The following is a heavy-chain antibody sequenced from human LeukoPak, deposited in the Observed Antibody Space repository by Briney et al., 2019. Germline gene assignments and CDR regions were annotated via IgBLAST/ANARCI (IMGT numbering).Heavy chain of an antibody. CDR2: ISYDGSNK. D-gene: IGHD2-8*01. CDR1: GYTFSSYA. J-gene: IGHJ4*02. Sequence: GRSLRLSCAASGYTFSSYAMHGVRQAPGKGLEWVAVISYDGSNKYYADSVKGRFTISRDNSKNTLYLQMNSLRAEDTAVYYCARPLVRTRYYFDYWGQGTLVTVSS. V-gene: IGHV3-30-3*01. CDR3: ARPLVRTRYYFDY.